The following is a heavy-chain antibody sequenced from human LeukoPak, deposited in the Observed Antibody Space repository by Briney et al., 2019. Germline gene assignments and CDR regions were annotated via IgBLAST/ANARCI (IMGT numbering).Heavy chain of an antibody. CDR2: ISWNSGSI. Sequence: PGGSLRLSCAASGFTFDDYAMHWVRQAPGKGLEWVSGISWNSGSIGYADSVKGRFTISRDNAKNSLYLQMNSLRAEDTAVYYCAKGSDPFRWFGEFHSYFDYWGQGTLVTVSS. CDR3: AKGSDPFRWFGEFHSYFDY. V-gene: IGHV3-9*01. CDR1: GFTFDDYA. D-gene: IGHD3-10*01. J-gene: IGHJ4*02.